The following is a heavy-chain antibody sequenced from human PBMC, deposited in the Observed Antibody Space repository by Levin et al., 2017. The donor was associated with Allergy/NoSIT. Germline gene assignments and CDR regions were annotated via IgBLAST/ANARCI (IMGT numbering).Heavy chain of an antibody. V-gene: IGHV4-39*07. D-gene: IGHD3/OR15-3a*01. CDR2: IYYSGST. J-gene: IGHJ4*02. Sequence: SETLSLTCTVSGGSISSSSYYWGWIRQPPGKGLEWIGSIYYSGSTYYNPSLKSRVTISVDTSKNQFSLKLSSVTAADTAVYYCARDFGLNAYGFDYWGQGTLVTVSS. CDR1: GGSISSSSYY. CDR3: ARDFGLNAYGFDY.